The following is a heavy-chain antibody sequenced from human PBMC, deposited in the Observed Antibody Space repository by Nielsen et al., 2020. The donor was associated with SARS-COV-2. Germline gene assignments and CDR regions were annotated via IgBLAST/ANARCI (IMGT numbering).Heavy chain of an antibody. J-gene: IGHJ4*02. Sequence: ASMKVSCKASGYTFTSYYMNWVRQAPGQGLEWMGIINPSGGSTSYAQKFQGRVTMTRDTSMSTVYMELSSLRSEDTAVYYCAREHFVGGLGIVVVISTILDYWGQGTLVTVSS. V-gene: IGHV1-46*01. D-gene: IGHD3-22*01. CDR1: GYTFTSYY. CDR3: AREHFVGGLGIVVVISTILDY. CDR2: INPSGGST.